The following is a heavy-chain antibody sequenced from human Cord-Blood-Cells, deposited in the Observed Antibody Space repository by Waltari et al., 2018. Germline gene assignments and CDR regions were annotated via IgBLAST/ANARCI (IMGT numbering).Heavy chain of an antibody. CDR2: ITYDGSNK. Sequence: QVQLVESGGGVVQPGRSLRLSCAASGFPFSSYAIPWVRQAPGKGLGGVAVITYDGSNKYYADSVKGRFTISRDNSKNTLYLQMNSLRAEDTAVYYCARASSWYGGVDYWGQGTLVTVSS. CDR3: ARASSWYGGVDY. D-gene: IGHD6-13*01. CDR1: GFPFSSYA. J-gene: IGHJ4*02. V-gene: IGHV3-30-3*01.